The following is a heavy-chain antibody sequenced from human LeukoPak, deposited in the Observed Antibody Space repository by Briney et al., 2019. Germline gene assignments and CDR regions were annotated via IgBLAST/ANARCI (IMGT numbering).Heavy chain of an antibody. Sequence: GASVKVSCKASGYTFTSSYIHWVRQAPGQGLEWMGMIYPRDGSTSYAQKFQGRVTVTRDTSTSTVHMEPSGLRSEDTAVYYCARDQEGFDYWGQGTLVTVSS. V-gene: IGHV1-46*01. CDR3: ARDQEGFDY. CDR2: IYPRDGST. J-gene: IGHJ4*02. CDR1: GYTFTSSY.